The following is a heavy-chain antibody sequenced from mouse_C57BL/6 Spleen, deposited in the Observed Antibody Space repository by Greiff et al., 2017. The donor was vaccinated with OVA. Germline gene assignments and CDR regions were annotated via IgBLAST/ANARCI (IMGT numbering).Heavy chain of an antibody. D-gene: IGHD2-5*01. Sequence: EVQRVESGGGLVQPGGSLSLSCAASGFTFTDYYMSWVRQPPGKALEWLGFIRNKANGYTTEYSASVKGLFTISSDNSQSILYLQMNALRAEDSATYYSARYRYSNYYFDYWGQGTTLTVSS. CDR2: IRNKANGYTT. V-gene: IGHV7-3*01. CDR1: GFTFTDYY. CDR3: ARYRYSNYYFDY. J-gene: IGHJ2*01.